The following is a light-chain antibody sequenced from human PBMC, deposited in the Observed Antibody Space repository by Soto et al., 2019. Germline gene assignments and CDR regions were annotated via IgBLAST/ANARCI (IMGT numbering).Light chain of an antibody. Sequence: IVMTQSPLSLPVTPGEPASISCRSSQSLLHSNGYNFLDWYLQKPGQSPQLLIYLGSNRASGVPDRFSGSGSGTDFTLEISSVESEDVGVYYCMQALQAPWTFGQGTKLEIK. CDR2: LGS. V-gene: IGKV2-28*01. J-gene: IGKJ1*01. CDR1: QSLLHSNGYNF. CDR3: MQALQAPWT.